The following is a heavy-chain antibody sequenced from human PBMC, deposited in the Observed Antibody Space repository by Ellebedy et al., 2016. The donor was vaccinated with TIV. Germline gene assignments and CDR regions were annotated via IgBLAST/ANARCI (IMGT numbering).Heavy chain of an antibody. CDR3: ARDPYGSGSYGWFDP. CDR1: GGSFSGYY. J-gene: IGHJ5*02. Sequence: SETLSLTCAVYGGSFSGYYWSWIRQPPGKGLEWIGEINHSGSTNYNPSLKSRVTVSVDTSKNQFSLKLSSVTAADTAVYYCARDPYGSGSYGWFDPWGQGTLVTVSS. CDR2: INHSGST. D-gene: IGHD3-10*01. V-gene: IGHV4-34*01.